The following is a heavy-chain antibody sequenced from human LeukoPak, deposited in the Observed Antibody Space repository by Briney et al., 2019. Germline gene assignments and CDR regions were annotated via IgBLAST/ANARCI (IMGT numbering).Heavy chain of an antibody. V-gene: IGHV3-33*01. D-gene: IGHD5-12*01. CDR3: AREGSGYSDYDPDY. J-gene: IGHJ4*02. CDR1: GFTLSSYG. Sequence: PGRSLRLSCAASGFTLSSYGMHWVRQAPGKGLEWVAVIWYDGSNKYYADSVKGRFTISRDNSKNTVYLQMNSLRAEDTAVYYCAREGSGYSDYDPDYWGQGTLVTVSS. CDR2: IWYDGSNK.